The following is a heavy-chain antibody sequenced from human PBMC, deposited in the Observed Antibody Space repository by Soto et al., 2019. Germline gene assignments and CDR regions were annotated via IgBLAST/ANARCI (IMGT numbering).Heavy chain of an antibody. Sequence: GGSLRLSCAASGFTFSTYSMNWVRQAPGKGLEWVSYISTSSTIIYYADSVKGRFTISRDNVQNSLYLQMNSLRAEDTAVYYCARDRTTTVTIFDYWGQGTLVTVSS. J-gene: IGHJ4*02. D-gene: IGHD4-17*01. CDR1: GFTFSTYS. CDR3: ARDRTTTVTIFDY. CDR2: ISTSSTII. V-gene: IGHV3-48*01.